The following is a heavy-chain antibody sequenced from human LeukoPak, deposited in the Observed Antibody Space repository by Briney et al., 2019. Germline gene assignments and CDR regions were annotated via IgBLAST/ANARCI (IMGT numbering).Heavy chain of an antibody. Sequence: GGSLRLSCAASGFTFSSYSMNWVRQAPGKGLEWVSSISSSSSTIYYADSVKGRFTISRDNAKNSLYLQMNSLRDEDTAVYYCARDVRYYDSSGYYWVNDAFDIWGQGTMVTVSS. CDR1: GFTFSSYS. D-gene: IGHD3-22*01. V-gene: IGHV3-48*02. CDR2: ISSSSSTI. J-gene: IGHJ3*02. CDR3: ARDVRYYDSSGYYWVNDAFDI.